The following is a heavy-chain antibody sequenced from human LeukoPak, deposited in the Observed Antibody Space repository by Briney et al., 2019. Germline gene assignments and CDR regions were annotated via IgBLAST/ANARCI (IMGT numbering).Heavy chain of an antibody. D-gene: IGHD3-22*01. CDR1: GFTFSSYA. J-gene: IGHJ4*02. CDR3: AKDMTMIVVVTLFDY. CDR2: ISGSGGST. Sequence: GGSLRLSCAASGFTFSSYAMSWVRQAPGKGLEWVSAISGSGGSTYYADSVKGRFTISRDNSKNTLYLQMNSLRAVDTAVYYCAKDMTMIVVVTLFDYWGQGTLVTVSS. V-gene: IGHV3-23*01.